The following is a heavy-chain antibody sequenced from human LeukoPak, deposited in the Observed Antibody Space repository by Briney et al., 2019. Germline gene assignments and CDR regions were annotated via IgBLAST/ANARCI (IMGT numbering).Heavy chain of an antibody. D-gene: IGHD3-22*01. CDR3: AKPVLSDNYHSSGYIDY. CDR2: IRYDGGNK. V-gene: IGHV3-30*02. Sequence: GGSLRLSCAASGFTFSSYGVHWVRQVPGKGLEWVAFIRYDGGNKYYADSVKGRFTISRDNSKNTLYLQMNSLRAEDTAVYYCAKPVLSDNYHSSGYIDYWGQGTLVTVSS. J-gene: IGHJ4*02. CDR1: GFTFSSYG.